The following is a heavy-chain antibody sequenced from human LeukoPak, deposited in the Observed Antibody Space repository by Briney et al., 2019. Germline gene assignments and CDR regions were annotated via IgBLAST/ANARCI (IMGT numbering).Heavy chain of an antibody. Sequence: PGGSLRLSCAASGFTVSNKYMSWVRQAPGKGLEWVSVIYSGGGTFYADSVKGRFTISRDNSKNTLFLQMNSLRAEDTAVYYCAKDRLGITVAGIDYWGQGTLVTVSS. CDR2: IYSGGGT. D-gene: IGHD6-19*01. CDR3: AKDRLGITVAGIDY. CDR1: GFTVSNKY. V-gene: IGHV3-53*05. J-gene: IGHJ4*02.